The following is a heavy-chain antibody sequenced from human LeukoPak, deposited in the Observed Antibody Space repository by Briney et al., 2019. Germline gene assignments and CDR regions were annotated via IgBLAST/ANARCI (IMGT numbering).Heavy chain of an antibody. CDR1: GFTLSSYS. CDR3: ARDVEQWLVRVYYFDY. Sequence: HPGGSLRLSCATSGFTLSSYSMNWVRQAPGKGLEWVSYISSGSTTIYYADSVKGRFTISRDNAKNSLYLQMNSLRAEDTAVHYCARDVEQWLVRVYYFDYWGQGTLVTVSS. J-gene: IGHJ4*02. V-gene: IGHV3-48*01. CDR2: ISSGSTTI. D-gene: IGHD6-19*01.